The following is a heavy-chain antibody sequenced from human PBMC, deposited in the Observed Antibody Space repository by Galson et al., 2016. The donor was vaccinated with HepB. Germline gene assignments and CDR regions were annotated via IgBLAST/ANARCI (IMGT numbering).Heavy chain of an antibody. J-gene: IGHJ4*02. CDR3: TRKYCSGGSCYYPN. Sequence: SQRLSCAASGFTLGAHALSCFRQAPGKGLEWVGFMRSKAYGGTTEYAASVKGRFTISRDDSKCIAYLQMNSLKTEDTAVYYCTRKYCSGGSCYYPNWGQGTLVTVSS. CDR2: MRSKAYGGTT. V-gene: IGHV3-49*03. CDR1: GFTLGAHA. D-gene: IGHD2-15*01.